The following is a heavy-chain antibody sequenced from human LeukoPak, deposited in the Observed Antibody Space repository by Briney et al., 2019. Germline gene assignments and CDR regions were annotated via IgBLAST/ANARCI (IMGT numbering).Heavy chain of an antibody. V-gene: IGHV5-51*01. CDR3: ARRLYSSSWHDAFDI. CDR1: GYSFTSYW. J-gene: IGHJ3*02. CDR2: IYPGDSDT. D-gene: IGHD6-13*01. Sequence: GESLKISCKGSGYSFTSYWIGWVRQMPGKGLEWIGIIYPGDSDTRYSPSFQGQVTISADKSISTAYLQWSSLKASDTAMYYCARRLYSSSWHDAFDIWGQGTMVTVSS.